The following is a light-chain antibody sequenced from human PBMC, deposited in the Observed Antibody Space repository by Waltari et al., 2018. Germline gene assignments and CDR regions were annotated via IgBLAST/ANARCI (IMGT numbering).Light chain of an antibody. CDR2: VNRDGSH. Sequence: QLVLTQSPSASASLGASIKLTSTLSSVHSNNITPWLPQQQPEKGPRYLMKVNRDGSHSRGDGIPDRFSGSSSGAERYLTISSLQSEDEADYYCQTGGHGTWVFGGGTKLTVL. CDR3: QTGGHGTWV. J-gene: IGLJ3*02. CDR1: SVHSNNI. V-gene: IGLV4-69*01.